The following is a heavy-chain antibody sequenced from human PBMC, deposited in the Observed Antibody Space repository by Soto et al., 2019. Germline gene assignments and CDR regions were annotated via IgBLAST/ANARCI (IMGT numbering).Heavy chain of an antibody. CDR3: AGSSGFYYAMDV. Sequence: QVQLVEPGGGVVQPGRSLRLSCAASGFTFSRYTMHWVRQAPGKGLEWVAVISYDASNEYYADSVKGRFTISRDNSKNTLYVQMNSLRAEDTAVYYCAGSSGFYYAMDVWGQGTTVTVSS. CDR1: GFTFSRYT. D-gene: IGHD6-25*01. CDR2: ISYDASNE. J-gene: IGHJ6*02. V-gene: IGHV3-30-3*01.